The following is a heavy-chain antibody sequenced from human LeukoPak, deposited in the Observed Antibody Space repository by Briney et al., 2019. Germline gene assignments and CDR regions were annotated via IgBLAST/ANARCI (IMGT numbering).Heavy chain of an antibody. CDR3: ARWGGGSYHFDY. CDR2: IYYSGSS. D-gene: IGHD1-26*01. J-gene: IGHJ4*02. CDR1: GFTFSSYA. Sequence: GSLRLSCAASGFTFSSYAMSWVRQAPGKGLEWIGSIYYSGSSYYNPSLKSRVTISVDTSKNQFSLKLSSVTAADTAVYYCARWGGGSYHFDYWGQGTLVTVSS. V-gene: IGHV4-38-2*01.